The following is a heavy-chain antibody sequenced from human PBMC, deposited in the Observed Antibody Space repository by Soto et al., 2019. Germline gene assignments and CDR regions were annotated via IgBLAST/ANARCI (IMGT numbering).Heavy chain of an antibody. Sequence: EVQLLESGGGLVQPGGSLRLSCVASGFTFSSYAMSWVRQAPGKGPEWVSAYSGSGDTTYYADSVKGRFTISRDNSKNTRYLQMHSLRVEDTARYYCAKPDLASCGGACHYDYWGQGTLVTVSS. CDR1: GFTFSSYA. CDR2: YSGSGDTT. D-gene: IGHD2-21*02. CDR3: AKPDLASCGGACHYDY. V-gene: IGHV3-23*01. J-gene: IGHJ4*02.